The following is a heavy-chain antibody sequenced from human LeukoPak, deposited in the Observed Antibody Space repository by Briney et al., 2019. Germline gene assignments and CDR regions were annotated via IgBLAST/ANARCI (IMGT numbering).Heavy chain of an antibody. D-gene: IGHD5-18*01. Sequence: PSETLSLTCTVSGGFISSYYWSWIRQPPGKGLEWIGYIYYSGSTNYNPSLKSRVTISVDTSKNQFSLKLSSVTAADTAVYYCARPLHGYSYGCIGYWGQGTLVTVSS. J-gene: IGHJ4*02. CDR2: IYYSGST. CDR3: ARPLHGYSYGCIGY. CDR1: GGFISSYY. V-gene: IGHV4-59*08.